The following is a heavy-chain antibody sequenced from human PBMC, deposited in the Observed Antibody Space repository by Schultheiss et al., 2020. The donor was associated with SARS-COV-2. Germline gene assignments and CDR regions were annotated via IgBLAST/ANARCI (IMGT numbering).Heavy chain of an antibody. J-gene: IGHJ6*03. V-gene: IGHV4-59*01. D-gene: IGHD2-2*01. CDR1: GGSINSDY. CDR3: ARRVVVVPAVGYMDV. Sequence: SQTLSLTCTVSGGSINSDYWSWIRQPPGKGLEWIGYIYYSGSTYYNPSLKSRVTISVDTSKNQFSLKLSSVTAADTAVYYCARRVVVVPAVGYMDVWGKGTTVTVSS. CDR2: IYYSGST.